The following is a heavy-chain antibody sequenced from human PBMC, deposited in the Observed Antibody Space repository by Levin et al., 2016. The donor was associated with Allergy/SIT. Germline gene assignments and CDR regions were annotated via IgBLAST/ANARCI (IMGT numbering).Heavy chain of an antibody. CDR3: ARLNTNYYMDV. D-gene: IGHD3-22*01. V-gene: IGHV4-39*01. CDR2: INHSGST. Sequence: SETLSLTCTVSGGSISSSRYYWGWIRQPPGKGLEWIGEINHSGSTNYNPSLKSRVTISVDTSKNQFSLKLSSVTAADTALYYCARLNTNYYMDVWGEGTTVTVSS. CDR1: GGSISSSRYY. J-gene: IGHJ6*03.